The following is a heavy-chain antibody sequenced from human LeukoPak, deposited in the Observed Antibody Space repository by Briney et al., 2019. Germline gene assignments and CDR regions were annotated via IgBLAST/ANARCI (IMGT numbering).Heavy chain of an antibody. V-gene: IGHV1-2*02. J-gene: IGHJ4*02. Sequence: ASVKVSCKASGYTFTGYYMHWVRQAPGQGLEWMGWINPNSGGTNYAQKFQGRVTMTRDTSISAAYMELSRLRSDDTAVYYCARAVRVDYVWGSYRFFDNWGQGTLVTVSS. CDR2: INPNSGGT. CDR1: GYTFTGYY. D-gene: IGHD3-16*02. CDR3: ARAVRVDYVWGSYRFFDN.